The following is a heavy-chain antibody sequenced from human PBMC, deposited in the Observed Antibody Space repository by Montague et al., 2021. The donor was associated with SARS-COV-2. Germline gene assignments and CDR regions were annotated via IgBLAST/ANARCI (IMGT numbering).Heavy chain of an antibody. D-gene: IGHD3-16*01. V-gene: IGHV4-31*03. CDR1: GASIRGAYH. Sequence: TLSLTCSLSGASIRGAYHWSWIRQHPGKDLEWIGHTYDDRPIXYNPSLRGRASISLDTSENRFSLTLTSVTAADAALYYCAAYIIGAGGRGSRGQGALITVSS. CDR3: AAYIIGAGGRGS. CDR2: TYDDRPI. J-gene: IGHJ1*01.